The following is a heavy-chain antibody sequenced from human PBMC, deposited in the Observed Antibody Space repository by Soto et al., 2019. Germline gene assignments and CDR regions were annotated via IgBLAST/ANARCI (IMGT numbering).Heavy chain of an antibody. CDR3: ASTYYDFWSGYHRGFDY. V-gene: IGHV4-59*01. J-gene: IGHJ4*02. CDR1: GGSISSYY. D-gene: IGHD3-3*01. Sequence: SETLSLTCTFSGGSISSYYWSWIRQPPGKGLEWIGYIYYSGSTNYNPSLKSRVTISVDTAKNQFSLKLSSVTAADTAVYYCASTYYDFWSGYHRGFDYWGQGTLVTVSS. CDR2: IYYSGST.